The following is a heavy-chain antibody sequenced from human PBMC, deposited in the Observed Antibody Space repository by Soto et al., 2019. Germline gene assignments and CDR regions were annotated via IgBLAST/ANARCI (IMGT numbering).Heavy chain of an antibody. Sequence: GGSLRLSCVVSGFTFSDFGMHWVRQSPGEGLAWVASTSKDGLDRYYSESVKGRFTISRDDSKNTVFWQMNSLKVEDTAAYFCASPREGQWLVFDHWGQRTLVTVSS. D-gene: IGHD6-19*01. V-gene: IGHV3-30*19. CDR3: ASPREGQWLVFDH. J-gene: IGHJ4*02. CDR2: TSKDGLDR. CDR1: GFTFSDFG.